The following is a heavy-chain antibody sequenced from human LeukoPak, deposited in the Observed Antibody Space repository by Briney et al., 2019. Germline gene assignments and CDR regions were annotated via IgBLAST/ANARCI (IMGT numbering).Heavy chain of an antibody. V-gene: IGHV1-18*01. CDR1: GYTFTIYG. J-gene: IGHJ3*02. CDR3: ARSGYFDWQQNAFDI. CDR2: ISAYNGNT. Sequence: AAVKVSCKASGYTFTIYGISWVRQAPGQGLAWMGWISAYNGNTNYAQKLQGRVTITTDTSTSTAYMELRSLRSDDTAVYYCARSGYFDWQQNAFDIWGQGTMVTVSS. D-gene: IGHD3-9*01.